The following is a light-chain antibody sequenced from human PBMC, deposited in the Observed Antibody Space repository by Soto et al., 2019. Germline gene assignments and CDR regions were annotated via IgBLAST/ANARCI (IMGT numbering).Light chain of an antibody. Sequence: DIVMTQSPDSLAVSLGERATINCKSSQSVLYSSNNKNYLAWYQQKAGQPPKLLIYWASTRESGVPDRFSGSGSGTDFTLTISSLQAEDVAVYYCQEYYRTHSRTFGGGTKVEIK. J-gene: IGKJ4*01. CDR1: QSVLYSSNNKNY. CDR3: QEYYRTHSRT. V-gene: IGKV4-1*01. CDR2: WAS.